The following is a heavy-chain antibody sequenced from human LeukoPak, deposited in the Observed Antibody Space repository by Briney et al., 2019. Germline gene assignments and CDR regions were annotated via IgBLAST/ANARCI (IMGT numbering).Heavy chain of an antibody. J-gene: IGHJ4*02. Sequence: SETLSLTCAVYGGSFSGYYWSWIRQPPGKGLEWLGEINHSGSTNYNPSLKSRVTISVDTSKNQFSLKLSSVTAADTAVYYCARSVRSGGSCYLFDYWGQGTLVTVSS. D-gene: IGHD2-15*01. CDR2: INHSGST. V-gene: IGHV4-34*01. CDR1: GGSFSGYY. CDR3: ARSVRSGGSCYLFDY.